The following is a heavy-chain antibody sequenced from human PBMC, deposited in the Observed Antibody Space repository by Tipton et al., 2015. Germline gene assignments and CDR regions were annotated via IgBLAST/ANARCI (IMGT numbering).Heavy chain of an antibody. V-gene: IGHV4-38-2*02. D-gene: IGHD2-15*01. CDR3: ARDFTPYQYYGLDV. J-gene: IGHJ6*02. CDR2: ISHSGNT. Sequence: TLSLTCAVSAYSISSDYYWGWIRQPPGKGLEWIGSISHSGNTYYNPSLKSRVTMSRDTPKNQFSLKLSSVTAADTAVYYCARDFTPYQYYGLDVWGQGTTVTVSS. CDR1: AYSISSDYY.